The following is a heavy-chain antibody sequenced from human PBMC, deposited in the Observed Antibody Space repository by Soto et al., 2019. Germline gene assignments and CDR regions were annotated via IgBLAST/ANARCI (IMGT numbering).Heavy chain of an antibody. CDR3: ARRYYDFWSGYQSHYYYYMDV. Sequence: QVQLVQSGAEVKKPGASVKVSCKASGYTFTSYGISWVRQAPGQGLEWMGWISAYNGNTNYAQKLQGRGTMTTDTSTSTAYMERRSLRSDDTAVYYCARRYYDFWSGYQSHYYYYMDVWGKGTTVTVSS. CDR1: GYTFTSYG. CDR2: ISAYNGNT. J-gene: IGHJ6*03. D-gene: IGHD3-3*01. V-gene: IGHV1-18*01.